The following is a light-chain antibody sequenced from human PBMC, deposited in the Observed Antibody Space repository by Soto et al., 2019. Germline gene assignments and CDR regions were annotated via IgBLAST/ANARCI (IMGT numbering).Light chain of an antibody. CDR3: QSYDSSLSALYV. V-gene: IGLV1-40*01. J-gene: IGLJ1*01. CDR1: SSNIGAGYD. Sequence: QSVLTQPPSVSGVPGQRITISCTGSSSNIGAGYDVQWYQQLPGTAPKLLIYGNSHRPSGVPDRFSGSKSGTSASLAITGLQTEDEADYYCQSYDSSLSALYVLGTGTKVTVL. CDR2: GNS.